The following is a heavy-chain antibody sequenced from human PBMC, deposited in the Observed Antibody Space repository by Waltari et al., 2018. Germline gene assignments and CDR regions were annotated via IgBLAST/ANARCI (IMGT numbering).Heavy chain of an antibody. J-gene: IGHJ1*01. CDR3: VTGPRDKWVGRYSGEFFHH. CDR1: GVSLSDYY. V-gene: IGHV4-34*02. D-gene: IGHD6-19*01. Sequence: QVQLQQWGAGLLRPSETLSLTCAAYGVSLSDYYWTWFLQPLGKGLGWIGENNLAEITYYNPSLEGRVSIVLDKSKNQFSLHLLSVTAADTALYYCVTGPRDKWVGRYSGEFFHHWGPGTLVTVSS. CDR2: NNLAEIT.